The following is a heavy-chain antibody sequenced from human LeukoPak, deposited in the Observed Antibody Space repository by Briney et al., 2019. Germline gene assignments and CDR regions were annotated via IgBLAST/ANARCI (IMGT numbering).Heavy chain of an antibody. CDR2: ISGTSSYI. J-gene: IGHJ6*02. Sequence: LGGSLRLSCAASGFTFSSYTMNWVRPAPGKGLEWVSSISGTSSYIFYADSVRGRFTISRDNAKNSLYLQMNSLRAEDTAVYYCARDSGPGETFSYYYGMDVWGQGTTVTVSS. CDR1: GFTFSSYT. D-gene: IGHD3-10*01. CDR3: ARDSGPGETFSYYYGMDV. V-gene: IGHV3-21*06.